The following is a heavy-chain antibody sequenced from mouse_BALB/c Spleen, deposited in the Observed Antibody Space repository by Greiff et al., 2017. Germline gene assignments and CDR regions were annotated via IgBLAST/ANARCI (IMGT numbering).Heavy chain of an antibody. CDR2: ISYSGST. V-gene: IGHV3-2*02. Sequence: EVQLQQSGPGLVKPSQSLSLTCTVTGYSITSDYAWNWIRQFPGNKLEWMGYISYSGSTSYNPSLKSRISITRDTSKNQFFLQLNSVTTEDTATYYCAPSWDDAMDYWGQGTSVTVAS. D-gene: IGHD4-1*01. CDR1: GYSITSDYA. J-gene: IGHJ4*01. CDR3: APSWDDAMDY.